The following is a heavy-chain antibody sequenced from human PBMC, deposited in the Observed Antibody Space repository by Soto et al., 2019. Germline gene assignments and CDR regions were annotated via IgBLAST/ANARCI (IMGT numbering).Heavy chain of an antibody. CDR1: GGTFSSYA. CDR3: ARDGDNDSSGYYPRGAFDI. Sequence: QVQLVQSGAEVQKPGSSVKVSCKASGGTFSSYAISWVRQAPGQGLEWMGGIIPIFGTANYAQKFQGRVTITADESTSTAYMELSSLRSEDTAVYYCARDGDNDSSGYYPRGAFDIWGQGTMVTVSS. V-gene: IGHV1-69*01. J-gene: IGHJ3*02. CDR2: IIPIFGTA. D-gene: IGHD3-22*01.